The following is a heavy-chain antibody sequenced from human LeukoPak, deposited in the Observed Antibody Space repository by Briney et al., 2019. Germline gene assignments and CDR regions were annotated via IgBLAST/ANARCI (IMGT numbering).Heavy chain of an antibody. CDR3: AKVDPGGY. CDR1: GFTFSSYA. V-gene: IGHV3-23*01. D-gene: IGHD3-10*01. J-gene: IGHJ4*02. Sequence: GGSLRLSYAASGFTFSSYAMSGVRQGPGEGLEWVSASSGSGDSPYYAVCVKGRFTISRDNSKNTLYLQINTLRAEDTAVYDCAKVDPGGYWGQGTLVTVSS. CDR2: SSGSGDSP.